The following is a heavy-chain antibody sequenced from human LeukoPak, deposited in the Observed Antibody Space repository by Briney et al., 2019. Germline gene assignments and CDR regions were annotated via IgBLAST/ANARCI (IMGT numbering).Heavy chain of an antibody. D-gene: IGHD1-26*01. J-gene: IGHJ6*03. Sequence: SETQSLTCTVSGGSISSHYWSWIRQPPGKGLEWIGYIYYSGSTNYNPSLKSRVTISVDTSKNQFSLKLSSVTAADTAVYYCARGLGAAAYYCYYMDVWGKGTTVTVSS. CDR2: IYYSGST. CDR1: GGSISSHY. CDR3: ARGLGAAAYYCYYMDV. V-gene: IGHV4-59*11.